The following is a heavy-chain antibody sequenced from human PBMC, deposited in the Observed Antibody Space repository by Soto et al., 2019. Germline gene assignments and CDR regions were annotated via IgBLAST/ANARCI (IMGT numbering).Heavy chain of an antibody. V-gene: IGHV4-31*03. CDR3: ARGPDRDTRKFDS. CDR1: GGSIVISGYS. Sequence: PSETLSPTYPISGGSIVISGYSWILIRHYPGKGLELMGYIYHSGPTTYNPSLKSRITMSVDTSKHQFSLNLTSVTAADTAVYYCARGPDRDTRKFDSWGQG. CDR2: IYHSGPT. J-gene: IGHJ4*02.